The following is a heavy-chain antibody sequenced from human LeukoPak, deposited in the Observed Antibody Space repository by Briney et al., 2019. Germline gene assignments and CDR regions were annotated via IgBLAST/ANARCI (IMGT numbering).Heavy chain of an antibody. CDR1: GSTLPELS. J-gene: IGHJ4*02. CDR3: ATVAASSGTYYLYYFHY. D-gene: IGHD1-26*01. CDR2: FDPVDGET. Sequence: GASVKVSCKVSGSTLPELSIHWVRQAPGKGLAWMGGFDPVDGETIYAQEFQGRVTMTEATSTDTAYMELSSLRSEDTAVYYCATVAASSGTYYLYYFHYWGQGTLVSVSS. V-gene: IGHV1-24*01.